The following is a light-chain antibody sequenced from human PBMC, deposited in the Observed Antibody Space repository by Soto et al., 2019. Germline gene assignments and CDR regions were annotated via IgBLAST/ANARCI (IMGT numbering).Light chain of an antibody. CDR1: SSDVGSYNR. CDR2: DVN. CDR3: CSYAGSRIYV. Sequence: QSVLTQPASVSGSPGQSITISCTGTSSDVGSYNRVSWYQHHPGKAPKLMIYDVNKWPSEVSNRFSGSKSGNTASLTISGLLAEDEADYYCCSYAGSRIYVFGTGTKVTVL. V-gene: IGLV2-23*02. J-gene: IGLJ1*01.